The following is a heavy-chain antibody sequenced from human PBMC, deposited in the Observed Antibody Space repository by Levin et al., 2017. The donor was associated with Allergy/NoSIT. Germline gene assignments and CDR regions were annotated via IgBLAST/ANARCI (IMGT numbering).Heavy chain of an antibody. CDR2: ISSNGGST. Sequence: GVSLRLSCAASGFTFSAYPMYWVRQAPGKGLEYVSGISSNGGSTYYANSVKGRFTISRDNSKNTLSLQMGSLRPEDMAVYYCARGPHLTVAPIANSWFDPWGQGTLVTVSS. J-gene: IGHJ5*02. CDR3: ARGPHLTVAPIANSWFDP. D-gene: IGHD5-12*01. CDR1: GFTFSAYP. V-gene: IGHV3-64*01.